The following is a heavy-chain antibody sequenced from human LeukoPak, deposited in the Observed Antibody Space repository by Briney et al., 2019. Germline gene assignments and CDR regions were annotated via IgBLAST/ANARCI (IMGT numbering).Heavy chain of an antibody. J-gene: IGHJ4*02. CDR3: ARGYCSGGSCFLFDY. CDR1: GFTFDDYV. D-gene: IGHD2-15*01. CDR2: INWNGGST. V-gene: IGHV3-20*04. Sequence: PGGSLRLSCAASGFTFDDYVMTWVRQAPGKGLEWVSGINWNGGSTGYADSVKGRFSILRDTAKNYLYLQMNSLRAEDTALYYCARGYCSGGSCFLFDYWGQGTLVTVSS.